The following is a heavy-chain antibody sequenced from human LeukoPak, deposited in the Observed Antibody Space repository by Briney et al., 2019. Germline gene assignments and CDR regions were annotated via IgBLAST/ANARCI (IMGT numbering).Heavy chain of an antibody. CDR1: GFTVSSNY. D-gene: IGHD4-23*01. V-gene: IGHV3-53*01. Sequence: PGGSLRLSCAASGFTVSSNYMSWVRQAPGRGLEWVSVIYTGGSTYYADSVKGRSTISRDSVENTLHLQMNSLRAEDTAVYYCVKDFGGNSDYWGQGTLVTVSS. CDR3: VKDFGGNSDY. J-gene: IGHJ4*02. CDR2: IYTGGST.